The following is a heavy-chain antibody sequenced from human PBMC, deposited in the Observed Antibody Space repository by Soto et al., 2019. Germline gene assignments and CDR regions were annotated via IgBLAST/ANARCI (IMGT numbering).Heavy chain of an antibody. V-gene: IGHV3-23*01. CDR2: ISGSGGST. CDR1: GFTFSSYA. J-gene: IGHJ4*02. D-gene: IGHD1-1*01. CDR3: AKDVRNWNDETDYFDY. Sequence: QPGGSLRLSCAASGFTFSSYAMSWVRQAPGKGLEWVSAISGSGGSTYYADSVKGRFTISRDNSKNTLYLQMNSLRAEDTAVYYCAKDVRNWNDETDYFDYWGQGALVTVSS.